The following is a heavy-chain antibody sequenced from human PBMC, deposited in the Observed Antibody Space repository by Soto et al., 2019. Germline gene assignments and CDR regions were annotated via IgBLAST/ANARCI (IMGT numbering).Heavy chain of an antibody. CDR2: IYYSGST. CDR3: ARDRAQFWFDP. Sequence: QVQLQESGPGLVKPSETLSLTCTVSGGSISSYYWSWIRQPPGKGLEWIGYIYYSGSTNYNPSLKSRVTISVDTSKNQFSLKLSSVTAADTAVYYCARDRAQFWFDPWGQGTLVTVSS. J-gene: IGHJ5*02. CDR1: GGSISSYY. D-gene: IGHD3-10*01. V-gene: IGHV4-59*01.